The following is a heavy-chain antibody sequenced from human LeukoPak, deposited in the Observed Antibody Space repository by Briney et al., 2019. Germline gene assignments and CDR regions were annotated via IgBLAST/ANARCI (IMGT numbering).Heavy chain of an antibody. CDR3: AKPATVTQYYFDY. J-gene: IGHJ4*02. CDR2: INPSGGST. D-gene: IGHD4-17*01. CDR1: GYTFTSYY. V-gene: IGHV1-46*01. Sequence: ASVKVSCKASGYTFTSYYMHWVRQAPGQGLERMGIINPSGGSTSYAQKFRGRVTMTRDTSTSTVYMELSSLRSEDTAVYYCAKPATVTQYYFDYWGQGTLVTVSS.